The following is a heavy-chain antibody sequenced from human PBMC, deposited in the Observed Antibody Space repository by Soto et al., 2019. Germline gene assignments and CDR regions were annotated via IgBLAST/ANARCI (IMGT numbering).Heavy chain of an antibody. CDR3: ARGHPVEGEFDY. CDR1: GGSISSGGYY. V-gene: IGHV4-31*03. CDR2: IYYSGST. D-gene: IGHD3-10*01. J-gene: IGHJ4*02. Sequence: QVQLQESGPGLVKPSQTLSLTCTVSGGSISSGGYYWSWIRQHPGKGLEWIGYIYYSGSTYYNPSRKRRXXIXVXXAKNQFSLTLSSVTAADTAVYYCARGHPVEGEFDYWGQGTLVTVSS.